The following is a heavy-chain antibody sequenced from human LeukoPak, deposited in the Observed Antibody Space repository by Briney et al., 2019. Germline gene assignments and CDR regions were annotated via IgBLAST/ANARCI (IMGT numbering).Heavy chain of an antibody. CDR2: INSDGSTT. D-gene: IGHD3-3*01. Sequence: GGSLRLSCAASGFTFSSYWMHWVRQAPGKGLVWVSRINSDGSTTTYADSVKGRFTISRDNAKNTLYLQMNSLRAEDTAVYYCARDPKSRSGYYEDWFFHYYYGMDVWGQGTTVTVSS. J-gene: IGHJ6*02. CDR3: ARDPKSRSGYYEDWFFHYYYGMDV. V-gene: IGHV3-74*03. CDR1: GFTFSSYW.